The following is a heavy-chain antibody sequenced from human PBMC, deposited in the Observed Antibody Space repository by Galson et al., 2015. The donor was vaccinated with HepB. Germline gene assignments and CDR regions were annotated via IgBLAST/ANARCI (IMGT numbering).Heavy chain of an antibody. D-gene: IGHD2-2*01. CDR3: ARMHIVVVPAAIGPAFDI. J-gene: IGHJ3*02. V-gene: IGHV4-39*01. CDR2: IYYSGST. Sequence: KGLEWIGSIYYSGSTYYNPSLKSRVTISVDTSKNQFSLKLSSVTATDTAVYYCARMHIVVVPAAIGPAFDIWGQGTMVTVSS.